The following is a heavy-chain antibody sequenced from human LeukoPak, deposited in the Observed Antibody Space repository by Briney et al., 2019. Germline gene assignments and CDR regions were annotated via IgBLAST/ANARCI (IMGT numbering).Heavy chain of an antibody. CDR1: GGSISSYY. CDR2: LYYSGST. V-gene: IGHV4-59*01. Sequence: SETLSLTCIVSGGSISSYYWSWIRQPPGKGREWIGYLYYSGSTNYNPSLKSRVTISVDTSKNQFSLKLSSVTAADTAVYYCARVGSGWFGAFDIWGQGTMVTVSS. D-gene: IGHD6-19*01. CDR3: ARVGSGWFGAFDI. J-gene: IGHJ3*02.